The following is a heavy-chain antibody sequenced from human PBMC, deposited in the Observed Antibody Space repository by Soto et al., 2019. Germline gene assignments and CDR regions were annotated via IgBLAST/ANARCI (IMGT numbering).Heavy chain of an antibody. D-gene: IGHD4-17*01. J-gene: IGHJ4*02. CDR1: GGSISSGGYY. Sequence: QVPLQESVPGLVTPSQTLSLTCTFSGGSISSGGYYWSWIRQHPGKVLEWIGYIDYSGSTYYNPSLMWRVTIAVGASKKQFSLKLSSVSAADTAVYYCEDYGDYGPRSFYYFHYCVQGTLVTVSS. V-gene: IGHV4-31*03. CDR3: EDYGDYGPRSFYYFHY. CDR2: IDYSGST.